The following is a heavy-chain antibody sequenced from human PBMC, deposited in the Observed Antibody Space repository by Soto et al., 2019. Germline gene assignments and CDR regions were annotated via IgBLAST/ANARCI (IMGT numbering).Heavy chain of an antibody. CDR1: GFTFSSYA. D-gene: IGHD2-8*01. CDR2: ISGSGGST. CDR3: AKDLPFPAPRTKPRGYFDY. J-gene: IGHJ4*02. Sequence: GGSLRLSCAASGFTFSSYAMSWVRQAPGKGLEWVSAISGSGGSTYYADSVKGRFTISRDNSKNTLYLQMNSLRAEDTAVYYCAKDLPFPAPRTKPRGYFDYWGQGTLVTVSS. V-gene: IGHV3-23*01.